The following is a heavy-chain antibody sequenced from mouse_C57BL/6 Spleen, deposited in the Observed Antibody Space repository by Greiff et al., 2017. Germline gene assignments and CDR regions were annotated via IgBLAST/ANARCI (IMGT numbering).Heavy chain of an antibody. J-gene: IGHJ3*01. CDR3: ARPYYSNTVFAC. D-gene: IGHD2-5*01. V-gene: IGHV1-52*01. CDR1: GYTFTSYW. CDR2: IDPSDSET. Sequence: QVQLQQPGAELVRPGSSVKLSCKASGYTFTSYWMPWVKQRPIQGLEWIGNIDPSDSETHYNQKFKDKATLTVDNSSSTAYMQLSSLTSEDSAVYYCARPYYSNTVFACWGQGTLVTVSA.